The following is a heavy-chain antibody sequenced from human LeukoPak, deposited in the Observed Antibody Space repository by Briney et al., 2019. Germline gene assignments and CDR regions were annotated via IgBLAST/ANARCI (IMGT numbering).Heavy chain of an antibody. CDR2: INPNSGGT. CDR3: ARDSSRGLASPPYY. V-gene: IGHV1-2*04. CDR1: GYTFTGYY. D-gene: IGHD5-24*01. Sequence: GASVKVSCKASGYTFTGYYMHWVRQAPGQGLKWMGWINPNSGGTNYAQKFQGWVTMTRDTSISTAYMELSRLRSDDTAVYYCARDSSRGLASPPYYWGQGTLVTVSS. J-gene: IGHJ4*02.